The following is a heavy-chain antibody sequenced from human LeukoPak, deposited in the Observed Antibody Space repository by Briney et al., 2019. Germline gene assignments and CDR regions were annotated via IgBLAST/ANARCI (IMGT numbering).Heavy chain of an antibody. CDR3: ARDRHSGSCYGYFDD. D-gene: IGHD1-26*01. CDR1: GFTVSSNY. CDR2: IYSGGST. J-gene: IGHJ4*02. V-gene: IGHV3-66*01. Sequence: GGSLRLSCAASGFTVSSNYMSWVRQAPGKGLEWVSVIYSGGSTYYADSVKGRFTISRDESKNTLHLQMNSLRAEDTAVYYCARDRHSGSCYGYFDDWGQGTLVTVSS.